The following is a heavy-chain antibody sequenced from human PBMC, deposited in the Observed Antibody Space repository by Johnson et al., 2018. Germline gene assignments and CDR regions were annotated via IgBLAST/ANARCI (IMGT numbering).Heavy chain of an antibody. D-gene: IGHD3-16*01. V-gene: IGHV3-15*01. CDR3: TTVSMTTFGPL. CDR2: IKTKTDGGTT. J-gene: IGHJ3*01. Sequence: VQLVQSGGGLVKPGGSLRLSCAASGFTFSNAWMNWVRQAPGKGLEWVGIIKTKTDGGTTDYVAPVKGRFSIPRDDSKNTVYLQSNSLKTEDTAVYYCTTVSMTTFGPLWGQGTMVTVS. CDR1: GFTFSNAW.